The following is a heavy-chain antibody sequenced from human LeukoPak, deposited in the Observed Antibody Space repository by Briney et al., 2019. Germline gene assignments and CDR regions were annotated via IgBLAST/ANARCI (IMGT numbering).Heavy chain of an antibody. CDR2: INHSGST. D-gene: IGHD3-10*01. CDR1: GGSFSGYY. Sequence: SETLSLTCAVYGGSFSGYYWSWIRQPPGKGLEWIGEINHSGSTNYNPSLKSRVTISVDTSKNQSSLKLSSVTAADTAVYYCARVGRGSFDYWGQGTLVTVSS. CDR3: ARVGRGSFDY. J-gene: IGHJ4*02. V-gene: IGHV4-34*01.